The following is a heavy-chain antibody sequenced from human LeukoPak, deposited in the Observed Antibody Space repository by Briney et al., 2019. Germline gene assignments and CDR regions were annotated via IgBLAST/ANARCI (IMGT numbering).Heavy chain of an antibody. CDR2: IIPIFGTA. V-gene: IGHV1-69*01. Sequence: GASVKVSCKASGGTFSRYAISWVRQAPGQGLEWMGGIIPIFGTANYAQKFQGRVTITADESTSTAYMELSSLRSEDTAVYYCARVGEVYQLLLGSFDYWGQGTLVTVSS. CDR1: GGTFSRYA. D-gene: IGHD2-2*01. CDR3: ARVGEVYQLLLGSFDY. J-gene: IGHJ4*02.